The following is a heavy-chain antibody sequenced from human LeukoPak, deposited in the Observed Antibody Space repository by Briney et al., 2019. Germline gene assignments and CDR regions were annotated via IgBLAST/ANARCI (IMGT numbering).Heavy chain of an antibody. D-gene: IGHD7-27*01. Sequence: SETLSLTCAVYGGSFSGYYWSWIRQPPGKGLEWIGEINHTGSTNYNPSLKSRVTISVDTSKNQFSLKLSSVTAADTAVYFCARGFRGDNFDYWGQGTLVTVSS. CDR3: ARGFRGDNFDY. J-gene: IGHJ4*02. CDR1: GGSFSGYY. CDR2: INHTGST. V-gene: IGHV4-34*01.